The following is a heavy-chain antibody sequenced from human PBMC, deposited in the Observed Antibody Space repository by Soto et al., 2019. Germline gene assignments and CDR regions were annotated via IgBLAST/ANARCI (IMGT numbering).Heavy chain of an antibody. V-gene: IGHV1-3*01. D-gene: IGHD2-15*01. CDR3: ARGVAFLDY. Sequence: QVQLVQSGADVEKPGASVKVSCKASGYSFSSYAIHWVRQAPGQGLEWMGWIHAGNGNTKYSQNFQGRVTISRDTSATTAYMELNSLRSEDTAVYYCARGVAFLDYWGLGTLVTVSS. CDR2: IHAGNGNT. J-gene: IGHJ4*02. CDR1: GYSFSSYA.